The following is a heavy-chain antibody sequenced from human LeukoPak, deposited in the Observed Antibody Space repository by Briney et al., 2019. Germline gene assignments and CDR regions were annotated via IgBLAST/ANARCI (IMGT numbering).Heavy chain of an antibody. CDR2: ISTNGGST. Sequence: GGSLRLSCAASGFTFSSYAMHWVRQAPGKGLEYVSGISTNGGSTYYADSVKGRFTISRDNSKNTLFLQMGSLRAEDMAVYYCASSLGILDYWGQGTLVTVSS. V-gene: IGHV3-64*02. CDR3: ASSLGILDY. J-gene: IGHJ4*02. CDR1: GFTFSSYA. D-gene: IGHD7-27*01.